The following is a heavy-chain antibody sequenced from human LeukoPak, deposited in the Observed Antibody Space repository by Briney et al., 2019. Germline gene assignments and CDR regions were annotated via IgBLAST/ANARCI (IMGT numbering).Heavy chain of an antibody. CDR1: GGSISSGSYY. D-gene: IGHD2-21*02. J-gene: IGHJ4*02. V-gene: IGHV4-61*02. CDR2: IYTSGST. CDR3: ARGFPYRVTDY. Sequence: TLSLTCTVSGGSISSGSYYWSWIRQPAGKGLEWIGRIYTSGSTNYNPSLKSRVTISVDTSKNQFSLKLSSVTAADTAVYYCARGFPYRVTDYWGQGTLVTVSS.